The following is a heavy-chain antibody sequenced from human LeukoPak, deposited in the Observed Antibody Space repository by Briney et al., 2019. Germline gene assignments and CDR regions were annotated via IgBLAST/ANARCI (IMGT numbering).Heavy chain of an antibody. D-gene: IGHD6-25*01. CDR1: GGSISSYY. V-gene: IGHV4-59*01. Sequence: PSETLSLTCTVSGGSISSYYWSWIRQPPGKGLEWIGYIYYSGSTNYNPSLKSRVTISVDTSKTQFSLKLSSVTAADTAVYYCARVSRADWYFDLWGRGTLVTVSS. CDR3: ARVSRADWYFDL. J-gene: IGHJ2*01. CDR2: IYYSGST.